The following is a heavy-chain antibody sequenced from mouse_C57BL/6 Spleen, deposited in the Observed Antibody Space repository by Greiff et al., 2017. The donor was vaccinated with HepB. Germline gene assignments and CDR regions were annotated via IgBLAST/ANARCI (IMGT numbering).Heavy chain of an antibody. Sequence: VHVKQSGPELVKPGASVKISCKASGYSFTGYYMNWVKQSPEKSLEWIGEINPSTGGTTYNQKFKAKATLTVDKSSSTAYMQLKSLTSEDSAVYYCARGGKRNYAMDYWGQGTSVTVSS. J-gene: IGHJ4*01. CDR3: ARGGKRNYAMDY. CDR2: INPSTGGT. V-gene: IGHV1-42*01. CDR1: GYSFTGYY.